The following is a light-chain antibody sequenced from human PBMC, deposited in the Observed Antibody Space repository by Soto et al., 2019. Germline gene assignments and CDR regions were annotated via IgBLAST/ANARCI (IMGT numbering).Light chain of an antibody. V-gene: IGKV3-20*01. Sequence: EVVMTQSPASLSASPGERVTLSCRASQNIRSSLAWYQQRPGQAPRLLIYDASTRATGIPDRFSGSGSGTDFTLTISRLEPEDFAVYYCQQYGSSWTFGQGPRWIS. J-gene: IGKJ1*01. CDR1: QNIRSS. CDR2: DAS. CDR3: QQYGSSWT.